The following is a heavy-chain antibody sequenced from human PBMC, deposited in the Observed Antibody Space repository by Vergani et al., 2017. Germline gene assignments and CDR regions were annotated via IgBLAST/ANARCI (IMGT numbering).Heavy chain of an antibody. CDR2: IYHSGST. J-gene: IGHJ4*02. D-gene: IGHD3-10*01. CDR1: GYSISSGYY. V-gene: IGHV4-38-2*01. Sequence: QVQLQESGPGLVKPSETLSLTCAVSGYSISSGYYWGWIRQPPGKVLEWIGSIYHSGSTYYNPSLKSRVTISVDTSKNQFSLKLSSVTAADTAVYYCARSVVRGVESFDYWGQGTLVTVSS. CDR3: ARSVVRGVESFDY.